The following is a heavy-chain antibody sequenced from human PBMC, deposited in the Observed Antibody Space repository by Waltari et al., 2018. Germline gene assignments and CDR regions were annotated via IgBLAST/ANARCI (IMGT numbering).Heavy chain of an antibody. CDR3: TRDHYDFWSGYYSFGY. CDR2: SRSKAYGGTT. CDR1: GFTFGDYA. Sequence: EVQLVESGGGLVQPGRSLRLSCTASGFTFGDYAMSWVRQAPGKGLEWVGFSRSKAYGGTTEYAASVKGRFTISRDDSKSIAYLQMNSLKTEDTAVYYCTRDHYDFWSGYYSFGYWGQGTLVTVSS. V-gene: IGHV3-49*04. D-gene: IGHD3-3*01. J-gene: IGHJ4*02.